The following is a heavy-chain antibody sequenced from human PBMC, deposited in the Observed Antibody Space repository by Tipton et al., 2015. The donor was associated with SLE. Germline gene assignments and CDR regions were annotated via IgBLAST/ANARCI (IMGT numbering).Heavy chain of an antibody. J-gene: IGHJ3*01. CDR2: IYYSGST. CDR1: GGSISSYY. D-gene: IGHD6-25*01. CDR3: AGGPAAQGDGFDF. V-gene: IGHV4-59*01. Sequence: TLSLTCTVSGGSISSYYWSWIRQPPGKGLEWIGYIYYSGSTNYNPSLKSRVTISVDTSKNQFSLKLSSVTAADTAVYYCAGGPAAQGDGFDFWSQGTLVTVSS.